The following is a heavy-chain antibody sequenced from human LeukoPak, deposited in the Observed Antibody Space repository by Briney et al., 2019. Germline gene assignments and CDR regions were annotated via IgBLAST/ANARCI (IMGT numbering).Heavy chain of an antibody. CDR1: GFTFSSYA. CDR3: ARDGSGSYYVSYFDY. Sequence: GRSLRLSCAASGFTFSSYAMHWVRQAPGKGLEWVAVISYDGSNKYYADSVKGRFTISRDNSKNTLYLQMNSLRAEDTAVYYCARDGSGSYYVSYFDYWGPGNPGHRLL. D-gene: IGHD1-26*01. CDR2: ISYDGSNK. V-gene: IGHV3-30-3*01. J-gene: IGHJ4*02.